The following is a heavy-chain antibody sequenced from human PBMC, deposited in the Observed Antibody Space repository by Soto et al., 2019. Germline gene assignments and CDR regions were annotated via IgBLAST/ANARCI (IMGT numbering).Heavy chain of an antibody. CDR2: ISYDGSNK. J-gene: IGHJ4*02. V-gene: IGHV3-30-3*01. Sequence: QVQLVESGGGVVQPGRSLRLSCAASGFTFSSYAMHWVRQAPGKGLEWVAVISYDGSNKYYADSVKGRFTISRDNSKNTLYLQMNSLRAEDTAVYYCARDLGYCSGGSCYAKGVFDYWGQGTLVTVSS. CDR1: GFTFSSYA. CDR3: ARDLGYCSGGSCYAKGVFDY. D-gene: IGHD2-15*01.